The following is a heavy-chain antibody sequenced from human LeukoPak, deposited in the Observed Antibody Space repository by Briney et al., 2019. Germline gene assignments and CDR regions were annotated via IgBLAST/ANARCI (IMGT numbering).Heavy chain of an antibody. Sequence: GGSLRLSCAASGFTFSSYDMHWVRQPPGKGLEWVSTITSAGDTYSPDSVKGRFTVFREDAKKSVYLQMNSLRAGDTAVYYCSRDGFGSGSSDHWGQGTLVTVSS. CDR3: SRDGFGSGSSDH. CDR2: ITSAGDT. D-gene: IGHD3-10*01. J-gene: IGHJ4*02. CDR1: GFTFSSYD. V-gene: IGHV3-13*01.